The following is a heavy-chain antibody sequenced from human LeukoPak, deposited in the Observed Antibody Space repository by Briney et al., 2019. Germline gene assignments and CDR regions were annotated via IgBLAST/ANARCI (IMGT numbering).Heavy chain of an antibody. J-gene: IGHJ4*02. CDR3: ARMYSSGWNY. Sequence: GGSLRLSCVASGFTFSSYEMERVRQAPGKGLEWVSYISSSGSTIYYADSVKGRFTISRDNAKNSLYLQMNSLRVEDTAVYYCARMYSSGWNYWGQGTLVTVSS. V-gene: IGHV3-48*03. CDR1: GFTFSSYE. D-gene: IGHD6-19*01. CDR2: ISSSGSTI.